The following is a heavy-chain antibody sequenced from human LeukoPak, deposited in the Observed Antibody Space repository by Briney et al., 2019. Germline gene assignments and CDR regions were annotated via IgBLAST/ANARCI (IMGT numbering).Heavy chain of an antibody. CDR2: MNPNSGNT. Sequence: ASVKVSCKASGYTFTSYDINWVRQATGQGLEWMGWMNPNSGNTGYAQKFQGRVTMTRNTSISTAYMELSSLRSEDTAVYYCARGRVRFLEWLLAYWGQGTLVTVSP. J-gene: IGHJ4*02. CDR3: ARGRVRFLEWLLAY. CDR1: GYTFTSYD. V-gene: IGHV1-8*01. D-gene: IGHD3-3*01.